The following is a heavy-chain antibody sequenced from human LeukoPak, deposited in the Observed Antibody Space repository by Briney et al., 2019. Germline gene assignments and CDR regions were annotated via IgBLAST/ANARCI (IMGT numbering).Heavy chain of an antibody. CDR2: INPSGGST. CDR3: ARGPDLSSSWYSWFDP. V-gene: IGHV1-46*01. J-gene: IGHJ5*02. D-gene: IGHD6-13*01. CDR1: GYTFTNYY. Sequence: GASVKVSCKAPGYTFTNYYMHWVRQAPGQGLEWMGTINPSGGSTSYAQKFQGRVTMTRDTSTSTVYMELSSLRSEDTAVYYCARGPDLSSSWYSWFDPWGQGTLVTVSS.